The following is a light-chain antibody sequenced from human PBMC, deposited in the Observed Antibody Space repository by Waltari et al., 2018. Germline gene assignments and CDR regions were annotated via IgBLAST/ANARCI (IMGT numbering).Light chain of an antibody. J-gene: IGLJ2*01. CDR2: KAN. Sequence: SSELTQPPSLSVSPGQTARITCSGDALPNQNTYWYQQKSGQAPLLMIYKANQRPSGVPERFAGSKSGTTVTLTVSGVQAEDEADYYCQSADSSGTLKWFFGGGTKLTVL. CDR3: QSADSSGTLKWF. V-gene: IGLV3-25*03. CDR1: ALPNQN.